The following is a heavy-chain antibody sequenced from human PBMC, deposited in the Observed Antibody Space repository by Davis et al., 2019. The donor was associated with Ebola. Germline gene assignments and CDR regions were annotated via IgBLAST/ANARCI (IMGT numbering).Heavy chain of an antibody. V-gene: IGHV5-51*01. Sequence: PGGSLRPSCKGSGYSFTSYWIGWVRQMPGKGLECVGIIDPSDSDTRYSPSFQGQVTISVDKSASTAYLQCSSLKASDTAMYYCARANGSNVNDGFDDWGQGTMVTVSS. CDR1: GYSFTSYW. D-gene: IGHD4-23*01. CDR3: ARANGSNVNDGFDD. CDR2: IDPSDSDT. J-gene: IGHJ3*01.